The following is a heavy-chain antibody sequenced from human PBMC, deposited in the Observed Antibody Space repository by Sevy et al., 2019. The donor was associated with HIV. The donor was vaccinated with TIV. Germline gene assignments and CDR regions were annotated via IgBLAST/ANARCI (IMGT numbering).Heavy chain of an antibody. D-gene: IGHD3-10*01. J-gene: IGHJ4*02. CDR1: GFTFSSYS. CDR2: ISSSSYI. CDR3: ARDTHRYYYGSGSYSIFDY. V-gene: IGHV3-21*01. Sequence: GGSLRLSCAASGFTFSSYSMNWVRQAPGKGLEWVSSISSSSYIYYADSVKGRFTISRDNAKNSLYLQMNSLRAEDTAVYYCARDTHRYYYGSGSYSIFDYWGQGTLVTVSS.